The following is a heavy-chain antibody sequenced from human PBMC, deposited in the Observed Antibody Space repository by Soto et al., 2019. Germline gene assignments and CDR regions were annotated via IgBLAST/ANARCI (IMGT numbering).Heavy chain of an antibody. CDR2: TYYRSKWYN. D-gene: IGHD6-13*01. J-gene: IGHJ3*02. Sequence: PSQTLSLTCAISGDGVSSNSAAWNWIRQSPSRGLEWLGRTYYRSKWYNDYAVSVKSRITINPDTSKNQFSLQLNSVTPEDTAVCYCAREGDSSSWYGDAFDIWGQGTMVTVSS. V-gene: IGHV6-1*01. CDR3: AREGDSSSWYGDAFDI. CDR1: GDGVSSNSAA.